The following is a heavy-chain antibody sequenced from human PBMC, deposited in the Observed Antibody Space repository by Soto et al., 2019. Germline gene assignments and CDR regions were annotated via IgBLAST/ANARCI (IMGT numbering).Heavy chain of an antibody. D-gene: IGHD3-22*01. CDR1: GFTVSSNY. V-gene: IGHV3-53*01. CDR2: IYSGGST. CDR3: ARDRGYYYDSIT. J-gene: IGHJ5*02. Sequence: GGSLRLSCAASGFTVSSNYMSWVRQAPGKGLEWVSVIYSGGSTYYADSVRGRFTISRDNSKNTLYLQMNSLRAEDTAVYYCARDRGYYYDSITWGQGTLVTVSS.